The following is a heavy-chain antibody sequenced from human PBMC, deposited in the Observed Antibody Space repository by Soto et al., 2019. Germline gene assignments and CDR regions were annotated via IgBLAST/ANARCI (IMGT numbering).Heavy chain of an antibody. Sequence: SGPTLVNPTQTLTLTCTFSGFSLSTSGVGVGWIRQPPGKALEWLALIYWDDDKRYSPSLKSRLTITKDTSKNQLVLKMTTMDPVDTATYYCAHRLITSGGSGSYSPRAFDYWGQGTLVTVSS. J-gene: IGHJ4*02. D-gene: IGHD3-10*01. CDR1: GFSLSTSGVG. CDR3: AHRLITSGGSGSYSPRAFDY. V-gene: IGHV2-5*02. CDR2: IYWDDDK.